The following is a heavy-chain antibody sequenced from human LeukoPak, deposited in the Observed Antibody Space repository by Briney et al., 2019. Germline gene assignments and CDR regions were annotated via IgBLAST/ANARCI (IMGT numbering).Heavy chain of an antibody. D-gene: IGHD5-18*01. V-gene: IGHV5-51*01. J-gene: IGHJ4*02. CDR1: GYSFTSYW. CDR3: AVRGVSGGYSYGYAY. CDR2: IYPGDSDT. Sequence: GESLKISCKGSGYSFTSYWIGWVRQMPGKGLEWMGIIYPGDSDTRYSPSFQGQVTISADKSISTAYLQWSGLKASDTAMYYCAVRGVSGGYSYGYAYWGQGTLVTVSS.